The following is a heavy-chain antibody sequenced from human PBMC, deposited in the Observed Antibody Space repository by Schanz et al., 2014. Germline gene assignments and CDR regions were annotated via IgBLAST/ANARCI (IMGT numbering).Heavy chain of an antibody. D-gene: IGHD3-22*01. Sequence: QVQLVESGGGVVQPGRSLRLSCAASGFTFRGHAMHWVRQAPGKGLEKVAAISTDGTNTYYAASVRGRFTISRDNSKNTLYLQMSSLRAEDTAVYYCAKVWGSDYFYPFDYWGQGALVTVSS. V-gene: IGHV3-30*04. CDR3: AKVWGSDYFYPFDY. J-gene: IGHJ4*02. CDR2: ISTDGTNT. CDR1: GFTFRGHA.